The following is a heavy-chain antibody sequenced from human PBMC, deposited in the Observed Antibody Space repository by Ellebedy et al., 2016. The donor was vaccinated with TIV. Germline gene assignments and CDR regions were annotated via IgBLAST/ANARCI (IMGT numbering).Heavy chain of an antibody. J-gene: IGHJ4*02. CDR1: GFTFRSFG. CDR2: IWFDGSRQ. Sequence: GESLKISCVASGFTFRSFGMHWVRQAPGKGLEWVADIWFDGSRQFYADSVRGRFIVSRDSSKNTLFLQMNSLRAEDTAIYYCVRLARQSDYWGQGTLVTVSS. CDR3: VRLARQSDY. V-gene: IGHV3-33*01.